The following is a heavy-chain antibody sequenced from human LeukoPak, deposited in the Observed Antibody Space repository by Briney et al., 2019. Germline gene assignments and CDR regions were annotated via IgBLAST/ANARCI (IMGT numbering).Heavy chain of an antibody. D-gene: IGHD5-18*01. V-gene: IGHV3-53*01. J-gene: IGHJ4*02. Sequence: GGSLRFSCAAFGFTVSSNYMSWVRQAPGKGLEGVSGIYSGGSTYYADCVKGRFTISRDNSKNTLYLQMNSMSAENTAVYCGARVGYSYVFFDYWGRGTLVTVSS. CDR2: IYSGGST. CDR3: ARVGYSYVFFDY. CDR1: GFTVSSNY.